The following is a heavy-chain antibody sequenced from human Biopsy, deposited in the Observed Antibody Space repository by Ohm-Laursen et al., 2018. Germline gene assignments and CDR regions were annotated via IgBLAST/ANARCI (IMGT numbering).Heavy chain of an antibody. CDR2: NTPNSGAT. Sequence: ASVKVSCKASGYSFTGYYIRWVRQAPGQGVEGVGWNTPNSGATKYAQKFQGRVTMSRDTSNTTVYPELNTLRSDDTAVYYCARGGVVPTVTRFDPWGQGTQVTVSS. CDR1: GYSFTGYY. V-gene: IGHV1-2*02. J-gene: IGHJ5*02. CDR3: ARGGVVPTVTRFDP. D-gene: IGHD3-10*01.